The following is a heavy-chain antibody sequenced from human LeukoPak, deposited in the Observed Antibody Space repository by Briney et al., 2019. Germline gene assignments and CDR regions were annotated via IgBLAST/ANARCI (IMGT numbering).Heavy chain of an antibody. V-gene: IGHV4-39*07. D-gene: IGHD3-22*01. CDR3: ARGPPQVHITMIVVVMYYFDY. J-gene: IGHJ4*02. Sequence: SETLSLTCTVSGGSISSSSYYWGWIRQPPGKGLEWIGSIYYSGSTYYNPSLKSRVTISVDTSKNQFSLKLSSVTAADTAVYYCARGPPQVHITMIVVVMYYFDYWGQGTLVTVSS. CDR1: GGSISSSSYY. CDR2: IYYSGST.